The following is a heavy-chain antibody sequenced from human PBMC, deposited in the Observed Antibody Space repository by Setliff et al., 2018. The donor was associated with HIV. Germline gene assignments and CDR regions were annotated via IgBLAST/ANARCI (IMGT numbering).Heavy chain of an antibody. CDR3: ARHGPELLGFGGSWFDP. Sequence: SETLSLTCAVYGGSFSGYYWTWIRQPPGKGLEWIGEINHSGSTNYNPSLKSRVTMSVDTSKNQFSLKLSSVTAAATAVYYCARHGPELLGFGGSWFDPWGQGTLVTAPQ. D-gene: IGHD3-10*01. CDR1: GGSFSGYY. CDR2: INHSGST. J-gene: IGHJ5*02. V-gene: IGHV4-34*01.